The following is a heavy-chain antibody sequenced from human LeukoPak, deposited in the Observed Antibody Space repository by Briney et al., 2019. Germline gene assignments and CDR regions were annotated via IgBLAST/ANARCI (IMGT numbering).Heavy chain of an antibody. CDR3: ARGGYDNSGSFGSFDAFDI. CDR2: VYHRGST. D-gene: IGHD3-22*01. Sequence: SETLSLTCTMSGGGDSITDYYWSWIRQPPGKGLEWLGYVYHRGSTDYSSSLKSRLIISLDTSKSQFSLRLSSVTAADTAVYYCARGGYDNSGSFGSFDAFDIWGQGTMVTVSS. CDR1: GGGDSITDYY. V-gene: IGHV4-59*01. J-gene: IGHJ3*02.